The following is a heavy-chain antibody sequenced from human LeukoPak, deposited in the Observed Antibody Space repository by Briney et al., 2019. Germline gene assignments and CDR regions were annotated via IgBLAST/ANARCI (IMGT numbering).Heavy chain of an antibody. J-gene: IGHJ4*02. V-gene: IGHV3-48*03. CDR3: ARGLRFDY. CDR1: GFTFSIYE. CDR2: IGTSDDTV. Sequence: GGSLRLSCAASGFTFSIYEMNWVRQAPGKGLEWLSYIGTSDDTVYYAYPVNGRFTTSRDNSKNSVFLKMKSLRGEDTAGYYCARGLRFDYWGQGALVTVSS.